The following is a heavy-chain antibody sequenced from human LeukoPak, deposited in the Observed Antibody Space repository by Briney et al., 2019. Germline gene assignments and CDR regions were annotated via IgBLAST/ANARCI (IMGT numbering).Heavy chain of an antibody. Sequence: GGSLRLSCAASGFTVSSNYMSWVRQAPGKGLEWVSVIYSGGSTYYADSVKGRFTISRDNSKNTLYLQMNSLRAEDTAVYYCAKSGDPRVGANPSYFDYWGQGTLVTVSS. J-gene: IGHJ4*02. V-gene: IGHV3-53*01. CDR2: IYSGGST. CDR3: AKSGDPRVGANPSYFDY. D-gene: IGHD1-26*01. CDR1: GFTVSSNY.